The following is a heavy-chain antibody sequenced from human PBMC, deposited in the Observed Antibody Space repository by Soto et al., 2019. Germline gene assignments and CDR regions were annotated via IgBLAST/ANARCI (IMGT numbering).Heavy chain of an antibody. CDR3: ARGQESGMITFGGVIVNPDY. Sequence: GASVKVSCKASGYTFASYDINWVRQATGQGLEWMGWMNPNSGSTGYAQKFQGRVTMTRNTSTSTVYMELSSLRSEDTAVYYCARGQESGMITFGGVIVNPDYWG. D-gene: IGHD3-16*02. V-gene: IGHV1-8*01. J-gene: IGHJ4*01. CDR1: GYTFASYD. CDR2: MNPNSGST.